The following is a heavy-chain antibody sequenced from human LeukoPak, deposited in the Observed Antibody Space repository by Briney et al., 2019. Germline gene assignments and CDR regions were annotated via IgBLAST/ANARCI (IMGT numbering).Heavy chain of an antibody. V-gene: IGHV1-24*01. Sequence: GASVKVSCKVSGYTLTELSMHWVRQAPGKGLERMGGFDPEDGETIYAQKFQGRVTMTEDTSTDTAYMELSSLRSEDTAVYDCAHKGGSYPYWYFDLWGRGTLVTVSS. CDR2: FDPEDGET. J-gene: IGHJ2*01. CDR3: AHKGGSYPYWYFDL. CDR1: GYTLTELS. D-gene: IGHD1-26*01.